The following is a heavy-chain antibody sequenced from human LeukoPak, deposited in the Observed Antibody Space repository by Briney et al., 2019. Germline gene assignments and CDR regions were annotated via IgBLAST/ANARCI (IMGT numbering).Heavy chain of an antibody. V-gene: IGHV4-38-2*02. J-gene: IGHJ3*02. CDR1: GYSITSGYY. CDR2: INHSGST. CDR3: AGSPYCSSDNCYRFYNGNDAFDI. D-gene: IGHD2-2*01. Sequence: SETLSLTCIVSGYSITSGYYWGWIRQPPGKGLEWIGNINHSGSTYYNPSLKSRVTISVDTSKNQFSLKLSSVTAADTAVYYCAGSPYCSSDNCYRFYNGNDAFDIWGQGTKVTVSS.